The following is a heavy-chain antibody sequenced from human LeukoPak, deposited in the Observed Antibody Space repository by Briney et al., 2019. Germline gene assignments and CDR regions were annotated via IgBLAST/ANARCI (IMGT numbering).Heavy chain of an antibody. Sequence: GGSLRLSCAASGFTFSSYWMSWVRQAPGKGLEWVANIKQDGSEKYYVDSVKGRFTISRDNAKSSLYLQMNSLRAEDTAVYYCARDGAMAYYDYWGQGTLVTVSS. J-gene: IGHJ4*02. CDR1: GFTFSSYW. D-gene: IGHD5-18*01. CDR3: ARDGAMAYYDY. CDR2: IKQDGSEK. V-gene: IGHV3-7*01.